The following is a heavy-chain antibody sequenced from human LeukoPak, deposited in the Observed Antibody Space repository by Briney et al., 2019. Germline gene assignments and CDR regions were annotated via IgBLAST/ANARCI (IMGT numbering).Heavy chain of an antibody. D-gene: IGHD3-10*01. CDR2: INWNGGST. J-gene: IGHJ6*03. CDR3: ARDSGGYYNYYYYMDV. V-gene: IGHV3-20*04. Sequence: PGGSLRLSCAASGFTFDDYGMSWVRQAPGKGLEWVSGINWNGGSTGYADSVKGRFTISRDNAKNSLYLQMNSLRAEDTALYYCARDSGGYYNYYYYMDVWGKGTTVTVSS. CDR1: GFTFDDYG.